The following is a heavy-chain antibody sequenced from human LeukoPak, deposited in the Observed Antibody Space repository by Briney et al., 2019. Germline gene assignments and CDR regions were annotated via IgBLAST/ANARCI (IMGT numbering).Heavy chain of an antibody. Sequence: GGSLRLSCAASGFTFSSYEMNWVRQAPGKGLEWVSGISGSGGSTYYADSVKGRFTISRDNSKNTLYLQINSLRAEDTAVYHCAKRLAFGSGGSDYFDYWGQGTLVTVSS. J-gene: IGHJ4*02. V-gene: IGHV3-23*01. CDR3: AKRLAFGSGGSDYFDY. CDR1: GFTFSSYE. D-gene: IGHD3-10*01. CDR2: ISGSGGST.